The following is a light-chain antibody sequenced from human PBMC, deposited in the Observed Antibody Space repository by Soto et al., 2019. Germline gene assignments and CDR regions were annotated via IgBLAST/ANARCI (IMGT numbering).Light chain of an antibody. J-gene: IGLJ1*01. V-gene: IGLV2-14*03. CDR2: NVS. Sequence: QSVLTQPASVSGSPGQSITISCTGTSSDVGAYNFVSWYRQHPGKAPKLIIYNVSDRPSGVSNRFSGSKSANTASLTISGLQEEDEADYYCTSSTSRGTYVFGTGTKLTVL. CDR1: SSDVGAYNF. CDR3: TSSTSRGTYV.